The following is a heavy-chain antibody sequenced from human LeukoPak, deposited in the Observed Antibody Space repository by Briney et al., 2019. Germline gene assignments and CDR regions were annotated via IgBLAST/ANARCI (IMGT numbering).Heavy chain of an antibody. CDR3: AREGYNWNVDY. J-gene: IGHJ4*02. D-gene: IGHD1-1*01. Sequence: GGSLRLSCAASGFTFSSYSMNWVRQAPGKGLEWVSYISSSSSTIYYAGSVKGRFTISRDNAKNSLYLQMNSLRAEDTAVYYCAREGYNWNVDYWGQGTLVTVS. V-gene: IGHV3-48*01. CDR2: ISSSSSTI. CDR1: GFTFSSYS.